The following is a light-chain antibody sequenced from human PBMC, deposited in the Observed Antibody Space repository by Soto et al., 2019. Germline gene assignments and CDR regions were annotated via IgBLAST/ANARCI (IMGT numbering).Light chain of an antibody. CDR3: QQYGSSPWT. V-gene: IGKV3-20*01. Sequence: EIVMTQSPGTLSLSAAKTSTLSCMASQSVSSYLAWYQQKPGQAPRLLIYDASSRATGIPDRFSGSGSGTDFTLTISRLEPEDFAVYYCQQYGSSPWTFGQGTKVDIK. CDR1: QSVSSY. CDR2: DAS. J-gene: IGKJ1*01.